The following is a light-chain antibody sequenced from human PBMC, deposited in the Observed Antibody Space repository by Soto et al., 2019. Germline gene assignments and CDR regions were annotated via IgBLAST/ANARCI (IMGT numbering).Light chain of an antibody. CDR3: QQYSTYPYT. CDR2: DAS. CDR1: QSATDW. J-gene: IGKJ2*01. Sequence: DIQMTQSPSTLSASVGDRVTITCRASQSATDWLAWYQQKPGKAPNLLIYDASRLQSGIPSRFSGRGSGTEFTLTISSLQPDDFATYYCQQYSTYPYTSGQGSKLAIK. V-gene: IGKV1-5*01.